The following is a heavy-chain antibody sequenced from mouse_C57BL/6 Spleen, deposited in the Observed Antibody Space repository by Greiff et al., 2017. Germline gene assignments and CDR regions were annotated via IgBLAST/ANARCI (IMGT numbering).Heavy chain of an antibody. CDR3: AREGLHYYAMDY. CDR1: GFTFSDYY. CDR2: INYDGSST. Sequence: EVMLVESEGGLVQPGSSMKLSCTASGFTFSDYYMAWVRQVREKGLEWVANINYDGSSTYYLDSLKSRFIISRDNAKNILYLQMSSLKSEDTATYYCAREGLHYYAMDYWGQGTSVTVSS. J-gene: IGHJ4*01. V-gene: IGHV5-16*01.